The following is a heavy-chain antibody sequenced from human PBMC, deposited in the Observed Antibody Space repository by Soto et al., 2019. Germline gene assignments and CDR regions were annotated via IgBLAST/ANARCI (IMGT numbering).Heavy chain of an antibody. J-gene: IGHJ4*02. CDR3: ATYSSGPRDFDY. CDR1: GFTFSSYA. D-gene: IGHD6-19*01. V-gene: IGHV3-30-3*01. Sequence: GGSLRLSCAASGFTFSSYAMHWVRQVPGKGLEWVAVISYDGSNKYYADSVKGRFTISRDNSKNTLYLQMNSLRAEDTAVYYCATYSSGPRDFDYWGQGTLVTVSS. CDR2: ISYDGSNK.